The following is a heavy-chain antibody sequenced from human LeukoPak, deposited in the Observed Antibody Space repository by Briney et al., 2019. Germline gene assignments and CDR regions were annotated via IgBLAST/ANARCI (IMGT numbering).Heavy chain of an antibody. CDR1: GGSISSYY. Sequence: SSETLSLTCTVSGGSISSYYWSWIRQPPGKGLEWIGYIYYSGSTNYNPSLKSRVTISVDTSKNQFSLKLSSVTAADTAVYYCARRARGSYFFDYWGQGTLVTVSS. CDR3: ARRARGSYFFDY. J-gene: IGHJ4*02. V-gene: IGHV4-59*08. CDR2: IYYSGST. D-gene: IGHD1-26*01.